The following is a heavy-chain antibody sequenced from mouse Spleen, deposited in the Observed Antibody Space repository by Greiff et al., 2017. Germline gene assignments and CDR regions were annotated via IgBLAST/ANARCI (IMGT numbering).Heavy chain of an antibody. CDR3: ARSSLLLRPPFAY. CDR1: GYTFTDHT. Sequence: VKLMESDAELVKPGASVKISCKVSGYTFTDHTIHWMKQRPEQGLEWIGYIYPRDGSTKYNEKFKGKATLTADKSSSTAYMQLNSLTSEDSAVYFCARSSLLLRPPFAYWGQGTLVTVSA. J-gene: IGHJ3*01. D-gene: IGHD1-1*01. V-gene: IGHV1-78*01. CDR2: IYPRDGST.